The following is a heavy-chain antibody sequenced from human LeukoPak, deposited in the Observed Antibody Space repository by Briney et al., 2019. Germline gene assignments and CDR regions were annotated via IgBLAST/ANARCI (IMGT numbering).Heavy chain of an antibody. Sequence: ASVKVSCKASGYTFTSYAMNWVRQAPGQGLEWMGWINTNTGNPTYAQGFTGRFVFSLDTSVSTAYLQISSLKAEDTAVYYCARDLRLLGFDYGDYFFDYWGQGTLVTVSS. CDR2: INTNTGNP. CDR3: ARDLRLLGFDYGDYFFDY. V-gene: IGHV7-4-1*02. CDR1: GYTFTSYA. J-gene: IGHJ4*02. D-gene: IGHD4-17*01.